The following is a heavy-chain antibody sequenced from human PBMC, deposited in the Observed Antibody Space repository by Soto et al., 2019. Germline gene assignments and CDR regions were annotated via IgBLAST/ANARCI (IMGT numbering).Heavy chain of an antibody. J-gene: IGHJ6*02. CDR2: INPNSGGT. V-gene: IGHV1-2*04. CDR3: ARARYSSSCCYYYGMDV. D-gene: IGHD6-13*01. Sequence: QVQLVQSGAEVKKPGASVKVSCKASGYTFTGYYMHWVRQAPGQGLEWMGWINPNSGGTNYAQKFQGWVTMTRDTSISTAYMELSRLRSDDTAVYYCARARYSSSCCYYYGMDVWGQGTTVTVSS. CDR1: GYTFTGYY.